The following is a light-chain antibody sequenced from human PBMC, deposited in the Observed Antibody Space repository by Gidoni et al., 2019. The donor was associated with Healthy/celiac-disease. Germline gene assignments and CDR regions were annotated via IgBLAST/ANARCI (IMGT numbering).Light chain of an antibody. Sequence: QSVLTQPPSASGTPGQRVTSSCSGSSSNSGSNTVNWYQQLPGTAPKLLIYINYQRPSGVPARFSGSKSGTSASLAISGLQSEDEADYYCAAWDDSLNGWVFGGGTKLTVL. J-gene: IGLJ3*02. CDR1: SSNSGSNT. V-gene: IGLV1-44*01. CDR3: AAWDDSLNGWV. CDR2: INY.